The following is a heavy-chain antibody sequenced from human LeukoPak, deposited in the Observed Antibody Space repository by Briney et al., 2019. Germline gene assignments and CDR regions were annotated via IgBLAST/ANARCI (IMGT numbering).Heavy chain of an antibody. CDR2: ISSSSSYI. Sequence: GGSLTLSCAASGFDVSRNYMNWVRQAPGKGLEWVSSISSSSSYIYYADPVKGRFTISRDNAHNSLYLQMNSLRAEDTAVYYCARSAKGRWVNPKRYSSSWYGDWFDPWGQGTLVTVSS. CDR3: ARSAKGRWVNPKRYSSSWYGDWFDP. D-gene: IGHD6-13*01. J-gene: IGHJ5*02. V-gene: IGHV3-21*01. CDR1: GFDVSRNY.